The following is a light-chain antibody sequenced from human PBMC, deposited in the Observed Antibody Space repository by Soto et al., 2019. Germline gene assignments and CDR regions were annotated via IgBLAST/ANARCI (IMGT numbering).Light chain of an antibody. CDR2: DVS. CDR1: SSDVGGYNS. J-gene: IGLJ1*01. Sequence: QSALTQSASVSGSPGQSITISCTGTSSDVGGYNSVSWYQQHPGKAPKLMIHDVSNRPSGVSNRFSGSKSGNTASLTISGLQAEDEADYYCSSYTSSGSYVFGSGTKLTVL. CDR3: SSYTSSGSYV. V-gene: IGLV2-14*01.